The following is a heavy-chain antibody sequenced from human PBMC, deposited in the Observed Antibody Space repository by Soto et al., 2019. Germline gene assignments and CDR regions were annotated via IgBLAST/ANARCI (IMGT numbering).Heavy chain of an antibody. J-gene: IGHJ4*02. V-gene: IGHV1-69*13. Sequence: ASAKVSCKASGGTFSSYAISWVRQAPGQGLEWMGGIIPIFGTANYAQKFQGRVTITADESTSTAYMELSSLRSEDTAVYYCARGPGTAMAKYFDYWGQGTLVTVSS. CDR2: IIPIFGTA. D-gene: IGHD5-18*01. CDR3: ARGPGTAMAKYFDY. CDR1: GGTFSSYA.